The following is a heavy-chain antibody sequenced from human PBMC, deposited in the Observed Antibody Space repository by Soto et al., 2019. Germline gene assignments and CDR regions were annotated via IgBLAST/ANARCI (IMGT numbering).Heavy chain of an antibody. D-gene: IGHD3-10*01. J-gene: IGHJ4*02. CDR2: IYYSGST. Sequence: QLQLQESGPGLVKPSETLSLTCTVSGGSISSSSYYWGWIRQPPGKGLEWIGSIYYSGSTYYNPSLKSRVTISVDTSKNQFSLKLSSVTAADTAVYYCARPGRFGDHGPYYFDYWGQGTLVTVSS. V-gene: IGHV4-39*01. CDR3: ARPGRFGDHGPYYFDY. CDR1: GGSISSSSYY.